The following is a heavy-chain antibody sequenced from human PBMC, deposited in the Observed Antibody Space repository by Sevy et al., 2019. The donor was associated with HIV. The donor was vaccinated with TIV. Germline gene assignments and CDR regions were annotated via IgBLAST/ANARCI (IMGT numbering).Heavy chain of an antibody. CDR2: IWYDGSNK. V-gene: IGHV3-33*06. D-gene: IGHD3-10*01. J-gene: IGHJ4*02. CDR3: AKDKDSIYYGSGSSSGDFDY. CDR1: GFTFSSYG. Sequence: GGSLRLSCAASGFTFSSYGMHWVRQAPGKGLEWVAVIWYDGSNKYYADSVKGRFTISRDNSKNTLYLQMNSLRAEDTAVYYCAKDKDSIYYGSGSSSGDFDYWGQGTLVTVSS.